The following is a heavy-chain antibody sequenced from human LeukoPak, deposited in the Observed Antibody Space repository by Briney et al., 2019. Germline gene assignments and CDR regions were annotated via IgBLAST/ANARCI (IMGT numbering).Heavy chain of an antibody. D-gene: IGHD5-18*01. CDR2: IIPILGIA. CDR1: GGTFSSYA. Sequence: GASVKVSCKASGGTFSSYAISWVQQAPGQGLEWMGRIIPILGIANYAQKFQGRVTITADKSTSTAYMELSSLRSGDTAVYYCAMGRGYSYGHRGYYFDYWGQGNLVTVSS. CDR3: AMGRGYSYGHRGYYFDY. V-gene: IGHV1-69*04. J-gene: IGHJ4*02.